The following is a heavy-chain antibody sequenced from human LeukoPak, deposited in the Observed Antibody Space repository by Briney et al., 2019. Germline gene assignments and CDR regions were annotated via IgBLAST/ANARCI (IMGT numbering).Heavy chain of an antibody. D-gene: IGHD4/OR15-4a*01. V-gene: IGHV3-30-3*01. CDR2: ISYDGSNK. J-gene: IGHJ6*02. CDR3: ARGPVRDGSNNYYYYGMDV. CDR1: GFTFSSYA. Sequence: QPGRSLRLSCAASGFTFSSYAMHWVRQAPGKGLEWVAVISYDGSNKYYADSVKGRFTIPRDNSKNTLYLQMNSLRAEDAAVYHCARGPVRDGSNNYYYYGMDVWGQGTTVTVSS.